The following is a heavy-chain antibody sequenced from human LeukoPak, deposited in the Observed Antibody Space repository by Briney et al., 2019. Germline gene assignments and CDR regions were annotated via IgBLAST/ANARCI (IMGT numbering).Heavy chain of an antibody. Sequence: PSETLSLTCTVSGGSISSYYWSWIRQPPGKGLEWIGYIYYSGSTNYNPSLKSRVTISVDTSKNQFSLKLSSVTAADTAVYYCARARYYFDYWGQGTLLTVSS. CDR2: IYYSGST. CDR3: ARARYYFDY. V-gene: IGHV4-59*01. J-gene: IGHJ4*02. CDR1: GGSISSYY.